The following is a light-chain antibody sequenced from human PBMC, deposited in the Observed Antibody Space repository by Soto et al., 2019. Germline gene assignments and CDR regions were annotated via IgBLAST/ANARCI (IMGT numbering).Light chain of an antibody. CDR3: QQRRTMPIT. V-gene: IGKV1-39*01. Sequence: DIQMTQSPASLSVSVGDRVTITCRASQSINNYLNWYLQRPGQAPKLLIRSASTLQRGVPSRFSGSGSRTEFTLTIADLQPDDFGTYYCQQRRTMPITFGHGTRLDIK. CDR1: QSINNY. CDR2: SAS. J-gene: IGKJ5*01.